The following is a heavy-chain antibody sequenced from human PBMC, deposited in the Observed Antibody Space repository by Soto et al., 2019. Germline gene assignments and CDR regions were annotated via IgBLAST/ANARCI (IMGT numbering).Heavy chain of an antibody. J-gene: IGHJ1*01. CDR1: GFSFDSYW. Sequence: EVQLVESGGGLVQPGGSLRLSCAASGFSFDSYWMHWVRQAPGQGPMWVSRIDYDGTTTNYADSVKGRFTISRDNAKSTLYLQMNSLRPEAAAVYYWTRGPRASSGGTGAYWGKGTLVTVSS. V-gene: IGHV3-74*01. CDR2: IDYDGTTT. CDR3: TRGPRASSGGTGAY. D-gene: IGHD2-2*01.